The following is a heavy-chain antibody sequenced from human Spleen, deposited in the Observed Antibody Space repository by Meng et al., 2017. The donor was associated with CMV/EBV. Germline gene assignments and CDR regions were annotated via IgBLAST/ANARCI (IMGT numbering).Heavy chain of an antibody. V-gene: IGHV3-53*01. D-gene: IGHD6-13*01. J-gene: IGHJ4*02. CDR2: IYSGGST. Sequence: GGSLRLSCAASGFTFSGYAMSWVRQAPGKGLEWVSVIYSGGSTYYADSVKGRFTISRDNSKNTLYLQMNSLRAEDTAVYYCAREEGAAGPFDYWGQGTLVTVSS. CDR1: GFTFSGYA. CDR3: AREEGAAGPFDY.